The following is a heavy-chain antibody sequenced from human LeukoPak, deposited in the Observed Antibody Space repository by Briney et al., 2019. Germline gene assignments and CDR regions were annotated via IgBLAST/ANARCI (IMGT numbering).Heavy chain of an antibody. CDR1: GYSFTSYW. J-gene: IGHJ6*02. V-gene: IGHV5-51*01. CDR3: ARQDSSSKPYYYYYGMDV. Sequence: GESLKISCKGSGYSFTSYWIGWVRQMPGKGLEWMGIIYPGDSDTRYSPSFQGQVTISADKSISTAYPQWSSLKASDTAMYYCARQDSSSKPYYYYYGMDVWGQGTTVTVSS. D-gene: IGHD6-13*01. CDR2: IYPGDSDT.